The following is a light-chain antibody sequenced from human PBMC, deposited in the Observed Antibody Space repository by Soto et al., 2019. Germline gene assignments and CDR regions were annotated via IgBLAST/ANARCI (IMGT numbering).Light chain of an antibody. V-gene: IGLV2-14*01. CDR2: EVT. CDR1: SSDVGGFSY. Sequence: QSALTQPASVSGSPGQSITISCTGTSSDVGGFSYVSWYQHHPGKAPKLMIYEVTNRPSGVSNRFSGSKSGNTASLTISGLQAEDEADYYCLSYTSTNTRVFGAGTKVTVL. J-gene: IGLJ3*02. CDR3: LSYTSTNTRV.